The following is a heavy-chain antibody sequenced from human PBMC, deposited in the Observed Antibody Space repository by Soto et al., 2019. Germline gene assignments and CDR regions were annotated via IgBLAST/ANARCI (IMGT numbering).Heavy chain of an antibody. Sequence: ASVKVSCKASGYTFTDYYMHWVRQAPGQGLEWMGWINPNSGGTNYAQKFQGRVTMTRDTSISTAYTELSRLRSDDTAVYYCARKLELRGSYYYYDMDVWGQGTTVTVSS. J-gene: IGHJ6*02. D-gene: IGHD1-7*01. V-gene: IGHV1-2*02. CDR1: GYTFTDYY. CDR2: INPNSGGT. CDR3: ARKLELRGSYYYYDMDV.